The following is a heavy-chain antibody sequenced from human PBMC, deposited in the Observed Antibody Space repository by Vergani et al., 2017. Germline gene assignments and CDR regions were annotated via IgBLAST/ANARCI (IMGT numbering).Heavy chain of an antibody. CDR3: ARDGERGYDSSGYYYVDYYYYMDV. Sequence: EVQLVESGGGLVQPGGSLRLSCAASGFTFSSYSMNWVRQAPGKGLEWVSYISSSNSTIYYADSVKGRFTISRDNAKNSLYLQMNSLRAEDTAVYYCARDGERGYDSSGYYYVDYYYYMDVWGKGTTVTVSS. J-gene: IGHJ6*03. V-gene: IGHV3-48*04. CDR2: ISSSNSTI. D-gene: IGHD3-22*01. CDR1: GFTFSSYS.